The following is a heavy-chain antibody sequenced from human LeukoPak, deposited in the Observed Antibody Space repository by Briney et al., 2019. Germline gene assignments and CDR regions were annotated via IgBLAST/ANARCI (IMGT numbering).Heavy chain of an antibody. CDR1: GYTFTDYG. Sequence: ASVKVSCKTSGYTFTDYGITWVRQAPGQGFEWMGWIRNDNGNREYAQKIQGRVSMTRDTSTSTAYMELRSLISDDTAVYYCARVTTVTTSPWSWGPKKIGQEVNWFDPWGQGTLVTVSS. D-gene: IGHD4-17*01. CDR3: ARVTTVTTSPWSWGPKKIGQEVNWFDP. CDR2: IRNDNGNR. V-gene: IGHV1-18*01. J-gene: IGHJ5*02.